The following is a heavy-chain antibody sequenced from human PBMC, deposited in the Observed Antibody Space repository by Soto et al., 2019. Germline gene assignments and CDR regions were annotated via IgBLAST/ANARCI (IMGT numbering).Heavy chain of an antibody. V-gene: IGHV4-34*01. CDR1: GGSFSGYY. J-gene: IGHJ6*02. Sequence: SETLSLTCAVYGGSFSGYYWSWIRQPPGKGLEWIGEINHSGSTNYNPSLKSRVTISVDTSKNQFSLKLSSVTAADTAVYYCAREGITIFGVVRSYYYDGMDVWGQGTTVTAP. CDR3: AREGITIFGVVRSYYYDGMDV. CDR2: INHSGST. D-gene: IGHD3-3*01.